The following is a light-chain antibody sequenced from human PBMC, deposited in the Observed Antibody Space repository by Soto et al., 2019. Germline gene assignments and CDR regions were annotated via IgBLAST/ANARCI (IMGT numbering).Light chain of an antibody. CDR3: AAWDDSLSGWV. CDR1: SSNGSNY. J-gene: IGLJ3*02. CDR2: RNN. V-gene: IGLV1-47*01. Sequence: QSVLTQPPSASETPGQRVTISCSGSSSNGSNYVHWYQHLPGMAPKLLIYRNNQRPSGVPDRFSGSKSGTSASLAISGLRSEDEADYYCAAWDDSLSGWVFGGGTKLTVL.